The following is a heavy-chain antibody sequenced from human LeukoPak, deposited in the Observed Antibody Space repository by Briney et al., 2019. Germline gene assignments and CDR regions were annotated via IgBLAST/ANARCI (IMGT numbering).Heavy chain of an antibody. Sequence: GGSLRLSCVVSGFTLSSYAMSWVRQAPGKGLEWVSSISSSSSYIYYADSVKGRFTISRDNAKNSLYLQMNSLRAEDTAVYYCARVGRYFDWFYDYWGQGTLVTVSS. CDR3: ARVGRYFDWFYDY. J-gene: IGHJ4*02. CDR1: GFTLSSYA. D-gene: IGHD3-9*01. V-gene: IGHV3-21*01. CDR2: ISSSSSYI.